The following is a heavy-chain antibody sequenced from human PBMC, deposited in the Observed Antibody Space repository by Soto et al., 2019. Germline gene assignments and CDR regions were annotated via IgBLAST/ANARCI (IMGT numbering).Heavy chain of an antibody. CDR1: GGSISSGDYY. V-gene: IGHV4-30-4*01. Sequence: SETLSLTCTVSGGSISSGDYYWSWIRQPPGKGLEWIGYIYYSGSTYYNPSLKSRVTISVDTSKNQFSLKLSSVTAADTAVYYCARRGERRPRDYSFQGTLVTVSS. J-gene: IGHJ4*02. CDR3: ARRGERRPRDY. CDR2: IYYSGST. D-gene: IGHD6-25*01.